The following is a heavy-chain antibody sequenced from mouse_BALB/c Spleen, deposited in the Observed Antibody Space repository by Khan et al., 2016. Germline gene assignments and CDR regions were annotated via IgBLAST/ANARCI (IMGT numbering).Heavy chain of an antibody. V-gene: IGHV3-1*02. D-gene: IGHD2-1*01. CDR1: GYSIISGYS. CDR2: IHHSGST. CDR3: AGVTTDGYFDY. Sequence: EVKLEESGPDLVKPSQSLSLTCTVTGYSIISGYSWHWIRQFPGNKLEWMAYIHHSGSTNYNPSPKSRISLTRDTSKNRFILKLNSVTTEKTATGYCAGVTTDGYFDYWGPGTTLTVSS. J-gene: IGHJ2*01.